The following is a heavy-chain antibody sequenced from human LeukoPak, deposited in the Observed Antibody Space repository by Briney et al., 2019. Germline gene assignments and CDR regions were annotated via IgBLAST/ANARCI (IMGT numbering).Heavy chain of an antibody. Sequence: SETLSLTCTVSGGSISSYYWSWIRQPPGKGLEWIGYIYYSGSTNYSPSLKSRVTISVDTSKNQFSLKLSSVTAADTAVYYCARTTAYCSSTSCYKHYYYYYYMDVWGKGTTVTVSS. J-gene: IGHJ6*03. CDR1: GGSISSYY. CDR2: IYYSGST. CDR3: ARTTAYCSSTSCYKHYYYYYYMDV. D-gene: IGHD2-2*01. V-gene: IGHV4-59*01.